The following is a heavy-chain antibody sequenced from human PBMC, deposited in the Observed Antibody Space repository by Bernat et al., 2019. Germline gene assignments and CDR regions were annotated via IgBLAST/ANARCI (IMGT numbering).Heavy chain of an antibody. J-gene: IGHJ4*02. D-gene: IGHD1-1*01. V-gene: IGHV3-15*07. Sequence: EVQLVESGGGLVKPGGSLRLSCAVSDFTFSKTWMHWVRQAPGKGLEWVGRIKSKSDGETTDYAAPVKGRLTISREASKNTLYLKMNSQKTEDTAVYYCTTQSTTLDYWGQGTMVTV. CDR1: DFTFSKTW. CDR2: IKSKSDGETT. CDR3: TTQSTTLDY.